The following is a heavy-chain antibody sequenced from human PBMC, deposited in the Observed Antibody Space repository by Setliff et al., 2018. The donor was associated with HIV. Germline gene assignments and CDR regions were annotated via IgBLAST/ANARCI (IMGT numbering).Heavy chain of an antibody. CDR1: GGSFSGSY. CDR3: ARLGRPYSGQGWFDP. V-gene: IGHV4-34*01. CDR2: IYYSGNT. J-gene: IGHJ5*02. Sequence: SETLSLTCAVYGGSFSGSYWGWIRQPPGKRLEWIGSIYYSGNTYYNPSLKSRVTISVDTSKNQFFLNLSSVTATDSAVYYCARLGRPYSGQGWFDPWGQGTLVTVSS. D-gene: IGHD5-12*01.